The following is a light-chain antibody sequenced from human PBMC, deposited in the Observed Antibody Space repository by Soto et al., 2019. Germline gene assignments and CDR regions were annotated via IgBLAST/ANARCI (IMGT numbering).Light chain of an antibody. V-gene: IGLV2-8*01. CDR1: STDIGGYDF. J-gene: IGLJ2*01. CDR2: EVY. CDR3: ASFARSQDPCVV. Sequence: QSVLTQPPSASGSPGQSVTISCSGTSTDIGGYDFVSWYQQQPGKAPRLLIYEVYKRPAGVPDRFSGSKSGNTASLTVSGLQDEDEADDYCASFARSQDPCVVFGGGTKLTVL.